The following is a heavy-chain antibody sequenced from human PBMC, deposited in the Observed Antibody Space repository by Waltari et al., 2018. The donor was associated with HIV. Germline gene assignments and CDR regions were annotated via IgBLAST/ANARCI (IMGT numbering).Heavy chain of an antibody. CDR3: ARNGGGFDWLLLDY. V-gene: IGHV5-51*01. CDR1: GYRFTSYW. D-gene: IGHD3-9*01. CDR2: IYPGGSDT. Sequence: EVQLVQSGAEVKKPGESLKISCKGSGYRFTSYWIGWVRQMPGKGLEWRGFIYPGGSDTRYSPAFQGQVTIAAGTSISTAYLQWSSLKASDTAMYYCARNGGGFDWLLLDYWGQGTLVTVSS. J-gene: IGHJ4*02.